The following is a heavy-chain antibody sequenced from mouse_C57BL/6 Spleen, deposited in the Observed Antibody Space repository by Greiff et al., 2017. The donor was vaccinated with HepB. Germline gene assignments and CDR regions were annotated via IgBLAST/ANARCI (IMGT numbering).Heavy chain of an antibody. V-gene: IGHV5-9-1*02. Sequence: EVMLVESGEGLVKPGGSLKLSCAASGFTFSSYAMSWVRQTPEKRLEWVAYISSGGDYIYYADTVKGRFTISRDNARNTLYLQMSSLKSEDTAMYYCTREGGIYDGYYEGYAMDYWGQGTSVTVSS. CDR3: TREGGIYDGYYEGYAMDY. J-gene: IGHJ4*01. D-gene: IGHD2-3*01. CDR1: GFTFSSYA. CDR2: ISSGGDYI.